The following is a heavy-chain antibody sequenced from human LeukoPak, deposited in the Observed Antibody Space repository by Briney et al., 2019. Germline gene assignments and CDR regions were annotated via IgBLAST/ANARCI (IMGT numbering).Heavy chain of an antibody. CDR2: ISGSGGST. V-gene: IGHV3-23*01. D-gene: IGHD3-10*01. Sequence: PGGSLRLSCAASGFTFSSYAMSWVRQAPGKGLEWVSAISGSGGSTYYADSVKGRFTISRDNSKNTLYLQMNSLRAEDTAVYYCAKGGVRGVIGPHYFDYWGQGTLVTVS. CDR1: GFTFSSYA. CDR3: AKGGVRGVIGPHYFDY. J-gene: IGHJ4*02.